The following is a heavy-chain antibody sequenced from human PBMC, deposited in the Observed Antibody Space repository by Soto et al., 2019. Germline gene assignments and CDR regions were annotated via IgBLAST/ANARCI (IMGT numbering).Heavy chain of an antibody. Sequence: SETLSLTCAVYGGSFSGYCWSGIRQRTGTGLEWIGEINHSGSTNYNPYLKSRVTISVDTSKNQFSLKLSSVTAADTAVYYCARGSTSYCSSTSCYGGDFDYWGQGTLVTVSS. V-gene: IGHV4-34*01. CDR3: ARGSTSYCSSTSCYGGDFDY. D-gene: IGHD2-2*01. CDR1: GGSFSGYC. CDR2: INHSGST. J-gene: IGHJ4*02.